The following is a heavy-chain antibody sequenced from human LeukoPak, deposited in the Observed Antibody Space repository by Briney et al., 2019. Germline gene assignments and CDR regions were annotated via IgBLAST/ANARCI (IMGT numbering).Heavy chain of an antibody. CDR2: ISSSSSYT. Sequence: PGGSLRLSCAASGFTFSDYYMSWIRQAPGKGLEWVSYISSSSSYTNYADSVKGRFTISRDNAKNSLYLQMNSLRADDTAVYYCARYSSVSYGMDVWGQGTTVTVSS. CDR3: ARYSSVSYGMDV. V-gene: IGHV3-11*03. CDR1: GFTFSDYY. J-gene: IGHJ6*02. D-gene: IGHD2-21*01.